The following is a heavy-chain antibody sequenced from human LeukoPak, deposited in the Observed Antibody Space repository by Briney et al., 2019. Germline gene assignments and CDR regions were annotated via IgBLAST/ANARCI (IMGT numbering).Heavy chain of an antibody. D-gene: IGHD5-12*01. J-gene: IGHJ4*02. CDR1: GFTFSSYA. CDR3: AKGADYYSGYDLMEDY. Sequence: GRSLRLSCAASGFTFSSYAMHWVRQAPGKGLEWVAFIRYDGSNKYYADSVKGRFTISRDNSKNTLYLQMISLRAEDTAVYYCAKGADYYSGYDLMEDYWGQGTLVTVSS. V-gene: IGHV3-30*02. CDR2: IRYDGSNK.